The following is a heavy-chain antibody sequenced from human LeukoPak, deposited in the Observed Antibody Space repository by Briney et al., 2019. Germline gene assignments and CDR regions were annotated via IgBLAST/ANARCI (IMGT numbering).Heavy chain of an antibody. CDR3: ARPSDYGDYIVY. V-gene: IGHV1-2*02. D-gene: IGHD4-17*01. CDR2: INPNSGAT. J-gene: IGHJ4*02. Sequence: ASVKVSCKGSGYTFTDDYMHWVRQAPGQGLEWMAKINPNSGATAYAERFQGRVTLTRDTSISTMYMELRTLTSGDTAVYYCARPSDYGDYIVYWGQGTPVTVSS. CDR1: GYTFTDDY.